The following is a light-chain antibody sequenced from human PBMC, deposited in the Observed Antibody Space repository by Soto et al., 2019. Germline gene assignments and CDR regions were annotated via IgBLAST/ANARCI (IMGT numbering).Light chain of an antibody. Sequence: EIGMTQSPATLSVSPRERATLSCRASQSVSSNLAGDQQKPGQAPRLLMVGASTRATGIPARFSGRGSGTEFTLTISSLQSEDFAVYYCQQYNNWPWTFGQGTKVEIK. CDR1: QSVSSN. CDR3: QQYNNWPWT. J-gene: IGKJ1*01. CDR2: GAS. V-gene: IGKV3-15*01.